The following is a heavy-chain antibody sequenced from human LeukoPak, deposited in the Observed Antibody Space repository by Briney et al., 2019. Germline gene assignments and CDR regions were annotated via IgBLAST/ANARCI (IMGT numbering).Heavy chain of an antibody. CDR1: GGSISSSSYY. V-gene: IGHV4-39*01. Sequence: PSETLSLTCTVSGGSISSSSYYWGWIRQPPGKGLEWIGSIYYSGSTYYNPSLKSRVTISVDTSKNQFSLKLSSVTAADTAVYYCARLTRTYYFDYWGQGTLVTVFS. CDR3: ARLTRTYYFDY. CDR2: IYYSGST. J-gene: IGHJ4*02. D-gene: IGHD1-14*01.